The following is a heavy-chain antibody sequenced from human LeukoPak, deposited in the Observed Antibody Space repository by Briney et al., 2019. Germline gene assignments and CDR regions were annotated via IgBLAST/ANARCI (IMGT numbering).Heavy chain of an antibody. CDR3: AKAPPYKKYFDY. CDR2: ISNSGDAT. V-gene: IGHV3-23*01. Sequence: GGSLRLSCAVSGFSFRNYGMHWVRQAPGKGLEWVSTISNSGDATYYADSVKGRFTISRDNSKNTLYLQMNSLRAEDTAVYYCAKAPPYKKYFDYWGQGTLVTVSS. CDR1: GFSFRNYG. J-gene: IGHJ4*02. D-gene: IGHD1-1*01.